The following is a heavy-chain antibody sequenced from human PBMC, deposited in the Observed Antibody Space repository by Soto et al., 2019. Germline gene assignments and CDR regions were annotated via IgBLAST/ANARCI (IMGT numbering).Heavy chain of an antibody. Sequence: QITLKESGPTLVKPTQTLTLTCTFSGFSLSTSGVGGGWIRHPPGKALEWLALIYWDDDKRYSPTLKSRRTMTKDTSKNQVVLTMTNMDPVDTATYYCAHITMVRGVIIEHDYWGQGTLSPSPQ. CDR2: IYWDDDK. J-gene: IGHJ4*02. V-gene: IGHV2-5*02. D-gene: IGHD3-10*01. CDR1: GFSLSTSGVG. CDR3: AHITMVRGVIIEHDY.